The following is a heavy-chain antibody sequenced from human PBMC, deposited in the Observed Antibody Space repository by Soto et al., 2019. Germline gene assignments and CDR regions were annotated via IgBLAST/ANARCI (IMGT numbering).Heavy chain of an antibody. J-gene: IGHJ4*02. D-gene: IGHD3-16*01. CDR2: LSYDGSNK. V-gene: IGHV3-30-3*01. Sequence: LRLAYGAYRITISSYAMPWVRQAKGKGLEWVAVLSYDGSNKYHADSVKGMFTISRDNSKTTLYMQMDSLRAEDKDVYYRGRGMITFGGSLHYWGQGT. CDR3: GRGMITFGGSLHY. CDR1: RITISSYA.